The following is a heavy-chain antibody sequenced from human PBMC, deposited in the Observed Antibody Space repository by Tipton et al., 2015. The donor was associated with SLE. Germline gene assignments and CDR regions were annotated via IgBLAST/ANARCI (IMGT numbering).Heavy chain of an antibody. CDR3: ARQVVVPLAIRDHYGMDV. V-gene: IGHV4-34*01. J-gene: IGHJ6*02. D-gene: IGHD2-2*01. Sequence: TLSLTCAVNGGSFSGSHCSWIRQPPGKGLEWIAEINHSGSTTYNPSLMSRVTISLDTSKNQFSLRLSSVTAADTAVYYCARQVVVPLAIRDHYGMDVWGPGTTVTVSS. CDR1: GGSFSGSH. CDR2: INHSGST.